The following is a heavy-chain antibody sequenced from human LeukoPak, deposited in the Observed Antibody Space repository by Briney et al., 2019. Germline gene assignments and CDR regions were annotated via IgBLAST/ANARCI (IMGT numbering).Heavy chain of an antibody. D-gene: IGHD1-26*01. Sequence: PSETLCLTCSVSGGYISGYYWTWIRQPAGKGLEWIGRVYATGIANYNPSLKCRVAMSVDTSKNQFSLRLRSVTAADSAVYFSARDAPFSGTSRAIDYWGQGTLVTVSS. CDR1: GGYISGYY. J-gene: IGHJ4*02. CDR2: VYATGIA. CDR3: ARDAPFSGTSRAIDY. V-gene: IGHV4-4*07.